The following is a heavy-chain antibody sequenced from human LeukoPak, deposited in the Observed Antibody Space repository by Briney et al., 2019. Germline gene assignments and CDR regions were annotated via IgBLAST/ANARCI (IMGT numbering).Heavy chain of an antibody. CDR1: GYTFTSYA. D-gene: IGHD3-10*01. J-gene: IGHJ5*02. CDR3: AREASGTNP. V-gene: IGHV7-4-1*02. CDR2: INTNTGNP. Sequence: ASVKVSCKASGYTFTSYAMNWVRQAPGQGLEWMGRINTNTGNPTYAQGFTGRFVFSLDTSINTAYLQISSLKAEDTAVYYCAREASGTNPWGQGTLVTVSS.